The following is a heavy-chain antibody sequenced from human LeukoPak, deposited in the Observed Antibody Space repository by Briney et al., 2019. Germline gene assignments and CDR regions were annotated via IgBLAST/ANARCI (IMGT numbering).Heavy chain of an antibody. Sequence: SETLSLTCTVSGGSISSYYWSWIRQPPGKGLEWIGYIYYSGSTYYNPSLKSRVTISVDTSKNQFSLKLSSVTAADTAVYYCARAQVPLFDYWGQGTLVTVSS. CDR1: GGSISSYY. V-gene: IGHV4-59*12. CDR2: IYYSGST. CDR3: ARAQVPLFDY. J-gene: IGHJ4*02.